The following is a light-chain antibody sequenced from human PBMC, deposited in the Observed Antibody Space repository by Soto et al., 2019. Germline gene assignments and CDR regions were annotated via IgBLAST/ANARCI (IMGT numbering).Light chain of an antibody. Sequence: QSALAQPASVSGAPGQSITISCTATNSDVNYVSWHQQHPGKAPKPMIYEVINRSSGVSARFSGSKSGNTASLTISGLQAEDEADYYCSSSTSSNTFVFGTGTKVTVL. V-gene: IGLV2-14*01. CDR1: NSDVNY. CDR2: EVI. J-gene: IGLJ1*01. CDR3: SSSTSSNTFV.